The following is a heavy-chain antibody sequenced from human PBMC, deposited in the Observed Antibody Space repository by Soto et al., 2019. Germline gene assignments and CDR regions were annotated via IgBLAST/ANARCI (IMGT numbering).Heavy chain of an antibody. Sequence: EVQLEETGGALVPPGRSLRLSCAASGFTFDEYAMHWVRQVLGKGLEWVSSISWNSGNIGYADSVKGRFTTSRDNAKNSLYLQMNSLRPEDTALYYCVRSKGGYSYGTPFDYWGQGTLVTVSS. J-gene: IGHJ4*02. CDR2: ISWNSGNI. CDR1: GFTFDEYA. CDR3: VRSKGGYSYGTPFDY. D-gene: IGHD5-18*01. V-gene: IGHV3-9*01.